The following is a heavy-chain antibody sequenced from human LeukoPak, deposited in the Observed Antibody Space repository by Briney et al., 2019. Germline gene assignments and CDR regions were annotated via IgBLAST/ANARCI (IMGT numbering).Heavy chain of an antibody. V-gene: IGHV3-7*05. Sequence: GGSLRLSCAASGFTFSSYWMSWVRQAPGKGLEWVANIKQDGSDKYYVDSVKGRFTISRDNAKNSLYLQMNSLRAEDTAVYYCARSLGYCSAGSCFPFDYWGQGTLVSVSS. D-gene: IGHD2-15*01. CDR1: GFTFSSYW. J-gene: IGHJ4*02. CDR3: ARSLGYCSAGSCFPFDY. CDR2: IKQDGSDK.